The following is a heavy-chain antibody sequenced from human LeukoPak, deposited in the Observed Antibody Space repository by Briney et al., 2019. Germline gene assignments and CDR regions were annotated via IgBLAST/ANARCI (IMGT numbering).Heavy chain of an antibody. CDR3: VQEREGVTLN. CDR2: TSGSGYNT. J-gene: IGHJ4*02. Sequence: GGSLRLSCAASGFTFSSYAVSWVRQAPGKGLEWVLATSGSGYNTYYADSVKGRFTISRDNSKNTVYLQMNSLTVEDTALYYCVQEREGVTLNWGQGTLVTVSS. V-gene: IGHV3-23*01. D-gene: IGHD3-10*01. CDR1: GFTFSSYA.